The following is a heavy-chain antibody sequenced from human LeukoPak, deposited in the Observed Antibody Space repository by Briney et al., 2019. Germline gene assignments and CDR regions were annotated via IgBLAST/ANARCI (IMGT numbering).Heavy chain of an antibody. J-gene: IGHJ4*02. CDR1: GLTFRNYW. CDR3: ATGGQQYYDY. V-gene: IGHV3-74*01. D-gene: IGHD1-1*01. CDR2: ITGDGSDT. Sequence: PGGSLRLSCVASGLTFRNYWMHWVRQAPGKGLMWLSRITGDGSDTIYADSGKGRFTISRDNAKNTLYLQMNSLSAEDTAVYYCATGGQQYYDYWGQGTLVTVSS.